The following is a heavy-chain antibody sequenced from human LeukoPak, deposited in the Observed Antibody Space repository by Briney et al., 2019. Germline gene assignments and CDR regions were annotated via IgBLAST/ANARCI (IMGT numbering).Heavy chain of an antibody. CDR3: ARDSGCSSTSCPFDY. J-gene: IGHJ4*02. Sequence: SETLSLTCTVSGGSISGYFWSWIRQPPGKGLEWIGYIYSAGATNYNPSLKSRVTMSVDTSKNQFSLKLSSVTAADTAVYYCARDSGCSSTSCPFDYWGQGTLVTVSS. V-gene: IGHV4-59*12. CDR2: IYSAGAT. CDR1: GGSISGYF. D-gene: IGHD2-2*01.